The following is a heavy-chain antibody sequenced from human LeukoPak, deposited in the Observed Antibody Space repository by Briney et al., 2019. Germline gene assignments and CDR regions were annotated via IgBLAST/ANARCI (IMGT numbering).Heavy chain of an antibody. CDR2: INSDGSST. D-gene: IGHD1-26*01. V-gene: IGHV3-74*01. CDR3: ARSAVGTSCCTAVDY. J-gene: IGHJ4*02. CDR1: GFTFSSYW. Sequence: GGSLRLSCAASGFTFSSYWMHWVRQAPGKGLVWVSRINSDGSSTSYADSVKGRFTISRDNAKNTLYLQMNSLRAEDTAVYYCARSAVGTSCCTAVDYWGQGTLVTVSS.